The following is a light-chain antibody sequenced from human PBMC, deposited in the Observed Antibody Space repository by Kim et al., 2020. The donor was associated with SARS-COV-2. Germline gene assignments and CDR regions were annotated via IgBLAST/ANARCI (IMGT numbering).Light chain of an antibody. Sequence: SWSPGARATLSCRASQSIASKSLAWYQQKPGQAPRFIMFGVSSRASGVPDRFSGSGSGTDFTLTISRLETEDFAVYYCQQYDRSFTFGQGTKLEI. CDR2: GVS. V-gene: IGKV3-20*01. CDR3: QQYDRSFT. J-gene: IGKJ2*01. CDR1: QSIASKS.